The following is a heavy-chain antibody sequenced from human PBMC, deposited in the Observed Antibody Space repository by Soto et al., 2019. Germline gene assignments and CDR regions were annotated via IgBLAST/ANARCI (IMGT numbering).Heavy chain of an antibody. CDR3: AKRDYHEDSAYYH. J-gene: IGHJ5*02. Sequence: QVQLVQSGAEVKKPGASVKVSCKTSGYTFTTFDINWVRQATGQGLEWMGWMNPDTGRAGYAPKFQGRVTLTRDTXISTAYLELSSLTSEDTAVDYCAKRDYHEDSAYYHWGQGTLVTVSS. D-gene: IGHD3-22*01. CDR2: MNPDTGRA. CDR1: GYTFTTFD. V-gene: IGHV1-8*01.